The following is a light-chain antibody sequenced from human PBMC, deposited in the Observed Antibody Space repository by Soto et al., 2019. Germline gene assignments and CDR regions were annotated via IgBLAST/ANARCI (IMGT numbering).Light chain of an antibody. CDR3: QQYGSSPPWT. V-gene: IGKV3-20*01. J-gene: IGKJ1*01. CDR1: QSVSDNY. CDR2: GAF. Sequence: EIVLTQSPGTLSLSPGERATLSCRASQSVSDNYLAWYQQKPGQAPRLLIYGAFTRATGIPDRFSGSGSGTDFSLTISRLEPEDFVVYYCQQYGSSPPWTFGQGTTVEIK.